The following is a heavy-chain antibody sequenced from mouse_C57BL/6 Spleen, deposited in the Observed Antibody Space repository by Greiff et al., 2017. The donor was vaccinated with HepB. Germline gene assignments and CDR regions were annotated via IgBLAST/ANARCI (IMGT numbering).Heavy chain of an antibody. CDR3: ASYGSSLYAMDY. Sequence: VQLQQSGAELVKPGASVKMSCKASGYTFTSYWITWVKQRPGQGLEWIGDIYPGSGSTNYNEKFKSKATLTVDTSSSTAYMQLSSLTSEDSAVYYWASYGSSLYAMDYWGQGTSVTVSS. CDR1: GYTFTSYW. V-gene: IGHV1-55*01. J-gene: IGHJ4*01. CDR2: IYPGSGST. D-gene: IGHD1-1*01.